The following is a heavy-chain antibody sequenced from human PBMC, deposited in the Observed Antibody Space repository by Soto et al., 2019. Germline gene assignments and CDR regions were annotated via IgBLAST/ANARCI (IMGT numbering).Heavy chain of an antibody. D-gene: IGHD6-19*01. V-gene: IGHV3-23*01. Sequence: EVQLLESGGGLVQPGGSLRLSCAASGFTFSSYAMSWVRQAPGQGLEWVSAISGRGGSTYYADSVKGRFTISRDNSKNTLYLQMNSLRAEDTAVYYCAKVIAVADYYYYGMDVWCQGTTVTVSS. CDR3: AKVIAVADYYYYGMDV. CDR2: ISGRGGST. CDR1: GFTFSSYA. J-gene: IGHJ6*02.